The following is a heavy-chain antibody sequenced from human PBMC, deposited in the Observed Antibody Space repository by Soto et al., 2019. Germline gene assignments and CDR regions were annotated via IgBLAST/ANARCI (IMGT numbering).Heavy chain of an antibody. CDR2: ISYDGSNK. Sequence: QVQLVESGGGVVQPGRSLRLSCAASGFTFSSYGMHWVRQAPGEGLEWVAVISYDGSNKYYADSVKGRFTISRDNSKNTLYLQMNSLRAEDTPVYYCAKDQEDIVVVVAAPQIMDSFDYWGQGTLVTVSS. CDR3: AKDQEDIVVVVAAPQIMDSFDY. CDR1: GFTFSSYG. D-gene: IGHD2-15*01. V-gene: IGHV3-30*18. J-gene: IGHJ4*02.